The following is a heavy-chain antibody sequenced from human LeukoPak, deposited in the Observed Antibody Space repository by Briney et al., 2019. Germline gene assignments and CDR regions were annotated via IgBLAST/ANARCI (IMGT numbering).Heavy chain of an antibody. CDR1: GGSISSGDYY. CDR3: ARDGRLWQQPFDY. V-gene: IGHV4-30-4*08. J-gene: IGHJ4*02. Sequence: SSQTLSLTCTVSGGSISSGDYYWGWIRQPPGKGLEWIGYIYYSGSTYYNPSLKSRVTISVDTSKNQFSLKLSSVTAADTAVYYCARDGRLWQQPFDYWGQGTLVTVSS. D-gene: IGHD6-13*01. CDR2: IYYSGST.